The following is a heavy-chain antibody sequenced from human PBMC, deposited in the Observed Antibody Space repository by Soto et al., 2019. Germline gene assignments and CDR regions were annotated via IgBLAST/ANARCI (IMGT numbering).Heavy chain of an antibody. CDR3: ANGAGKYDFWSGYYPLNGY. CDR1: GFTFSSYA. V-gene: IGHV3-23*01. D-gene: IGHD3-3*01. J-gene: IGHJ4*02. Sequence: GGSLRLSCAASGFTFSSYAMSWVRQAPGKGLEWVSAISGSGGSTYYADSVKGRFTISRDNSKNTLYLQMNSLRAEDTAVYYCANGAGKYDFWSGYYPLNGYWGQGTLVTVSS. CDR2: ISGSGGST.